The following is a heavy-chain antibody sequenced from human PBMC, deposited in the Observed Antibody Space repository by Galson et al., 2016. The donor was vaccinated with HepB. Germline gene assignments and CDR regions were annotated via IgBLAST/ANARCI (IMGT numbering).Heavy chain of an antibody. CDR1: GYTFTSYG. CDR2: IIPFLGPT. D-gene: IGHD4-23*01. CDR3: ARGSSPTMVLPDADAFDI. V-gene: IGHV1-69*01. Sequence: SCKASGYTFTSYGISWVRQAPGQGPEWMGGIIPFLGPTKPAQQFQGRVTINADESTGTVYMELSSLRSEDTAVYYCARGSSPTMVLPDADAFDIWGPGTMVSVSS. J-gene: IGHJ3*02.